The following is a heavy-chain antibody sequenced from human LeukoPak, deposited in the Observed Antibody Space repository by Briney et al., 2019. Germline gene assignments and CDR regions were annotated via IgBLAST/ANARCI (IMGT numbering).Heavy chain of an antibody. CDR3: AKGGNYYDRDLHLDP. V-gene: IGHV3-21*01. D-gene: IGHD3-22*01. J-gene: IGHJ5*02. CDR2: LSSSSSYI. Sequence: GGSLRLSCAASGFTFSSYSMNWVRQAPGKGLEWVSSLSSSSSYIYYADSVKGRFTISRDNSKNTLYLQMNSLRAEDTAVYYCAKGGNYYDRDLHLDPWGQGTLVTVSS. CDR1: GFTFSSYS.